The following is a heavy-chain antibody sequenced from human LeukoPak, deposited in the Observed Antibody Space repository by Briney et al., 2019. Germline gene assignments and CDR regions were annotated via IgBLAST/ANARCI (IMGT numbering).Heavy chain of an antibody. Sequence: GGSLRLSCVASGFTFSSFWMTWVRQAPGKGLEWVANIKQDGSEKYYVDSVKGRFTISRDNAKNSLYLQMDSLRAEDTAVYYWGGGGGGGGGGGYFYFDYWGQGTLVTLSS. CDR1: GFTFSSFW. J-gene: IGHJ4*02. CDR3: GGGGGGGGGGGYFYFDY. V-gene: IGHV3-7*04. D-gene: IGHD3-22*01. CDR2: IKQDGSEK.